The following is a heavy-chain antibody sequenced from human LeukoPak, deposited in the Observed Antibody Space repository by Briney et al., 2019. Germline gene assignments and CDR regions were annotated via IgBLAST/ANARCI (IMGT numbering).Heavy chain of an antibody. CDR3: ARSGTSPSYGSGSYSWAY. J-gene: IGHJ4*02. CDR1: GGSISSSSYY. CDR2: IYYSGST. Sequence: SETLSLTCTVSGGSISSSSYYWGWIRQPPGKGLEWIGSIYYSGSTYYNPSLKSRVTISVDTSKNQFSLKLSSVTAADTAVYYCARSGTSPSYGSGSYSWAYWGQGTLVTVSS. D-gene: IGHD3-10*01. V-gene: IGHV4-39*07.